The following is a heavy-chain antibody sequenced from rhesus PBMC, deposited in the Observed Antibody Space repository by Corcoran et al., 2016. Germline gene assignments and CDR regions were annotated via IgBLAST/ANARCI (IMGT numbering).Heavy chain of an antibody. V-gene: IGHV4-127*01. CDR1: GYSISSGYG. CDR2: IGGSIGST. CDR3: ARRSSYWYFDL. Sequence: QVQLQESGPGLVKPSETLSLTCAVSGYSISSGYGWSWIRQPPGKGLEWIGYIGGSIGSTNNNPSLKSRVTISKDTSKNQFSLKLSSVTAADTAVYYCARRSSYWYFDLWGPGTPITISS. J-gene: IGHJ2*01. D-gene: IGHD4-29*01.